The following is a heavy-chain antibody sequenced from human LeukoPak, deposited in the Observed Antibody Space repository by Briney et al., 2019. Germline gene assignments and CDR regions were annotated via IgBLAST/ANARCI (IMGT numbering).Heavy chain of an antibody. J-gene: IGHJ1*01. D-gene: IGHD1-1*01. CDR3: VKPPPTT. V-gene: IGHV3-30*02. CDR2: IRYDGNDE. CDR1: GFTFSDYG. Sequence: GGSLRLSCAASGFTFSDYGMHWVRQAPGTGLEWVAVIRYDGNDEYYADSVKGRFTVSRDNSKKTLYLQMNSLKHEDTAVYYCVKPPPTTWGQGNLVTVSS.